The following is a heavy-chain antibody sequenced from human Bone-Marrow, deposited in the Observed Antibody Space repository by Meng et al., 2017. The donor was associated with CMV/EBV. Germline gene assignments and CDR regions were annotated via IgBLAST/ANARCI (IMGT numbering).Heavy chain of an antibody. CDR2: IIPIFGTA. D-gene: IGHD2-2*01. Sequence: SVKVSCKASGGTFSSYAISWVRQAPGQGLEWMGGIIPIFGTANYAQKFQGRVTMTRNTSISTAYMELSSLRSEDTAVYYCARGGRVVPAARVIRGYYGMDVWGQGTTVTVSS. CDR3: ARGGRVVPAARVIRGYYGMDV. CDR1: GGTFSSYA. V-gene: IGHV1-69*05. J-gene: IGHJ6*02.